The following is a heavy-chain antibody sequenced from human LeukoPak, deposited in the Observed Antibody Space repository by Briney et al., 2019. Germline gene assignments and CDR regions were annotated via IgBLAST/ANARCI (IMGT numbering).Heavy chain of an antibody. CDR2: ISGYNGNT. CDR3: ARDEVGMYYVFWSGSLTGFDI. J-gene: IGHJ3*02. V-gene: IGHV1-18*04. Sequence: ASVKVSCKASGYIFTSYGISWVRQAPGQGLEWMGWISGYNGNTKYAQKLQGRVTMTTDTSTSTAYMDLRSLRSDDTAVYYCARDEVGMYYVFWSGSLTGFDIWGQGTMVTVSS. D-gene: IGHD3-3*01. CDR1: GYIFTSYG.